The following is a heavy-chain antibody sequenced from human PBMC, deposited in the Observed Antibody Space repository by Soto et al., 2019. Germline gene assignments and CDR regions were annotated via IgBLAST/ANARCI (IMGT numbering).Heavy chain of an antibody. CDR2: ISGSSNYI. V-gene: IGHV3-21*01. J-gene: IGHJ4*02. CDR1: GFSFNFYN. D-gene: IGHD1-1*01. CDR3: ANGNINPFDH. Sequence: EVRLVESGGGLVKPGGSLRLSCAASGFSFNFYNMNWVRQAPGKGLEWVSSISGSSNYIFYADSVKGRFTISRDNAKNSLYLQMNSLRAEDTAVYYCANGNINPFDHWGQGTLVTVSS.